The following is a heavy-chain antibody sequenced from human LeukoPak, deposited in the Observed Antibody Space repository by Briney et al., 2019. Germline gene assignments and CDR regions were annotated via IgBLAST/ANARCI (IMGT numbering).Heavy chain of an antibody. V-gene: IGHV4-61*02. CDR1: GDSMDESDFY. CDR3: VGRGSSSGTFDV. Sequence: SEALSLTCTVSGDSMDESDFYWTWIRQSAGRGLEWIGRIYTSGSTSYNPSLKSRVTISVDKSKSQFSLNLVSVTAADTAVYYCVGRGSSSGTFDVWGPGTAVTVSS. CDR2: IYTSGST. D-gene: IGHD6-6*01. J-gene: IGHJ3*01.